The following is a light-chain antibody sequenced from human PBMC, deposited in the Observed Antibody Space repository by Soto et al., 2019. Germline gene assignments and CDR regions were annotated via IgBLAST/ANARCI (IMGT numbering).Light chain of an antibody. CDR3: QQGKNSPLT. CDR2: AAS. Sequence: IQITQSPSSVSPSVKDRVTINCRARQVISRWLAWYQKKQGKSPKILIYAASTLQSGAPARISRSGSGTDFTLSISMLQPEDFATYYCQQGKNSPLTFGQWTRLEIK. V-gene: IGKV1-12*01. J-gene: IGKJ5*01. CDR1: QVISRW.